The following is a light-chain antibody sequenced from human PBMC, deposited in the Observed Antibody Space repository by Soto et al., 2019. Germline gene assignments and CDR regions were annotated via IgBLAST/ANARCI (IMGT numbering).Light chain of an antibody. CDR1: PSITNTY. V-gene: IGKV3-20*01. CDR3: QQYEAVVT. CDR2: AAS. Sequence: EIVLTQSPGPLSLSPGERATLSCRASPSITNTYFAWYQQKPGRALRLLIYAASTRATGIPDRFSGSGSGTDFTLTISRLEPEDVAVYYCQQYEAVVTFGQGTKVEI. J-gene: IGKJ1*01.